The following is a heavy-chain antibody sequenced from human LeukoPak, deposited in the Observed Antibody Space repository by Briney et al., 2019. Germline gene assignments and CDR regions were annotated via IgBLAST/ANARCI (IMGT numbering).Heavy chain of an antibody. CDR2: IKQDGSEK. CDR1: GFTFSGYW. J-gene: IGHJ4*02. D-gene: IGHD6-13*01. Sequence: PGGSLRLSCAASGFTFSGYWMSWVRQAPGKGLEWVAKIKQDGSEKYYVDSVKGRFTISRDNAKNSLYLQMNSLRAEDTAVYYCARARAASRFDYRGQGTLVTVSS. CDR3: ARARAASRFDY. V-gene: IGHV3-7*05.